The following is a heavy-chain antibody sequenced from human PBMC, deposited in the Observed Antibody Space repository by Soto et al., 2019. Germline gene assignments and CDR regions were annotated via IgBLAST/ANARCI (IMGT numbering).Heavy chain of an antibody. CDR1: GGSISSGDYY. D-gene: IGHD3-9*01. V-gene: IGHV4-30-4*01. Sequence: QVQLQESGPGLVKPSQTLSLTCTVSGGSISSGDYYWSWIRQPPGKGLEWIGYIYYSGSTYYNPSLKSRVTISVDTSKNQFSLKLSSVTAADTAVYYCARDSYYDILTGYYTHYYYYGMDVWGQGTTVTVSS. J-gene: IGHJ6*02. CDR2: IYYSGST. CDR3: ARDSYYDILTGYYTHYYYYGMDV.